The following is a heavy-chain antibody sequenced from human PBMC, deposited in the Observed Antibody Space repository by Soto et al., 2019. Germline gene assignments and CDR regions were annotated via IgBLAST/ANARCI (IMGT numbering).Heavy chain of an antibody. CDR1: GYTLTELS. V-gene: IGHV1-24*01. CDR2: FDPEDGET. J-gene: IGHJ4*01. CDR3: AKLGFVLMELYYFHQ. D-gene: IGHD2-8*01. Sequence: ASVKVSCKVSGYTLTELSMHWVRQAPGKGLEWMGGFDPEDGETIYAQKFQGRVTMTEDTSTDTAYMELSSLRAEDTAVYFCAKLGFVLMELYYFHQWGHGTLVTVS.